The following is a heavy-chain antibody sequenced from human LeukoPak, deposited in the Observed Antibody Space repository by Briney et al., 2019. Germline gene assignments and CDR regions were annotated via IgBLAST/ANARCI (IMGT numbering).Heavy chain of an antibody. J-gene: IGHJ4*02. CDR3: ASSGNYYPYLLDY. CDR2: LYSGGST. Sequence: GGSLRLSCAASEFIISSNYMSWVRQAPGKGLEWVSVLYSGGSTYYADSVKGRFTISRENSKNTLYLQMNSLRAEDTAVYYCASSGNYYPYLLDYWGQGTLVTVSS. V-gene: IGHV3-53*01. D-gene: IGHD1-26*01. CDR1: EFIISSNY.